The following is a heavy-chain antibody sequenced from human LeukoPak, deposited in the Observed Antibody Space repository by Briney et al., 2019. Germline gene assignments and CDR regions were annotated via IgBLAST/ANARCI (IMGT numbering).Heavy chain of an antibody. D-gene: IGHD3-10*01. Sequence: AQTESLTCTVSGGSISSGDYYWSRIRQPPGNGLEWIGYIHYSGTTSHNPPRKGRVSISVDTSKNKFSLNLNSVTAADTAVYYCARKRYDGPYFFDYWGQGTLVPVSS. J-gene: IGHJ4*02. CDR1: GGSISSGDYY. CDR3: ARKRYDGPYFFDY. V-gene: IGHV4-30-4*01. CDR2: IHYSGTT.